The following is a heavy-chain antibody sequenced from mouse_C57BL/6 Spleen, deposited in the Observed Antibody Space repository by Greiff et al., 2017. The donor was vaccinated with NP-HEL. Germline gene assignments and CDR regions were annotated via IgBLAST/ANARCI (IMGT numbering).Heavy chain of an antibody. CDR2: IYPRSGNT. J-gene: IGHJ2*01. CDR3: ARDGSSSLTDY. V-gene: IGHV1-81*01. CDR1: GYTFTSYG. Sequence: VNVVESGAELARPGASVKLSCKASGYTFTSYGISWVKQRTGQGLEWIGEIYPRSGNTYYNEKFKGKATLTADKSSSTAYMELRSLTSEDSAVYFCARDGSSSLTDYWGQGTTLTVSS. D-gene: IGHD1-1*01.